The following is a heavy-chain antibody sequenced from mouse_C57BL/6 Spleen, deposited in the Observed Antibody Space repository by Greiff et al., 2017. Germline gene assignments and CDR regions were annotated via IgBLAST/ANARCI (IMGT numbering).Heavy chain of an antibody. CDR3: TNSNLAWCAY. CDR1: GYTFTDYE. CDR2: IDPETGGT. V-gene: IGHV1-15*01. J-gene: IGHJ3*01. D-gene: IGHD4-1*01. Sequence: VKLQQSGAELVRPGASVTLSCKASGYTFTDYEMHWVKQTPVHGLEWIGAIDPETGGTAYNQKFKGKAILTADKSSSTAYMELRSLTSEDSAVYYCTNSNLAWCAYWGQGTLVTVSA.